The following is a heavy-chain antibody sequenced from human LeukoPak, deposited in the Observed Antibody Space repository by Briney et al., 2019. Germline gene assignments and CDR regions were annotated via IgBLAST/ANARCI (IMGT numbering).Heavy chain of an antibody. Sequence: GGSLRLSCAASGFTFSDQYMIWLRPAPGKGLEAISYISHNGETKYYADSVKGRLSISRDNAKSSLYLQMNSLRVEDTAVYYCARERHGYFDYWGQGTLVTVSS. J-gene: IGHJ4*02. CDR3: ARERHGYFDY. D-gene: IGHD6-13*01. V-gene: IGHV3-11*01. CDR1: GFTFSDQY. CDR2: ISHNGETK.